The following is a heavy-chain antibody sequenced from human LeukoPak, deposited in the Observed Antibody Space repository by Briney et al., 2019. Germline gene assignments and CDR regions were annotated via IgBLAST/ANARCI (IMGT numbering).Heavy chain of an antibody. V-gene: IGHV3-21*01. J-gene: IGHJ6*04. CDR1: GFSLDTYT. Sequence: PGGSLRLSCAASGFSLDTYTMNWVRQAPGKGLEWVSSISSGGSYKYDADSVKSRFTISRDNAQNSLYLQMNSLRAEDTAVYYCAELGITMIGGVWGKGTTVTISS. CDR3: AELGITMIGGV. CDR2: ISSGGSYK. D-gene: IGHD3-10*02.